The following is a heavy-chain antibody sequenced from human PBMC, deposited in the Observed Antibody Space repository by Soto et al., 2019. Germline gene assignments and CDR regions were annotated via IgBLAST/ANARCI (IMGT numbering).Heavy chain of an antibody. CDR1: GYTFTSYY. J-gene: IGHJ6*02. D-gene: IGHD1-26*01. Sequence: ASVKVSCKASGYTFTSYYMHWVRQAPGQGLERMGIINPSGGSTSYAQKFQGRVTMTRDTSTSTVYMELSSLRSEDTAVYYCARDVSRIRGAHNYYYYGMDVWGQGTTVTVSS. CDR2: INPSGGST. CDR3: ARDVSRIRGAHNYYYYGMDV. V-gene: IGHV1-46*01.